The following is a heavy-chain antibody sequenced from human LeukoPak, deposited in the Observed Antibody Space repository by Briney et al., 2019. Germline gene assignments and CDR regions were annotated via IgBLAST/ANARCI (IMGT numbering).Heavy chain of an antibody. CDR1: GFTFSSYE. CDR3: ARGALYCGMDV. CDR2: ISGSGSTI. J-gene: IGHJ6*02. Sequence: GGSLRLSCAASGFTFSSYEMNWVRQAPGKGLEWVSYISGSGSTIYYADSVKGRFTISRDNAKNSLYLQMNSLRAEDTAVYYCARGALYCGMDVWGQGTTVTVSS. V-gene: IGHV3-48*03.